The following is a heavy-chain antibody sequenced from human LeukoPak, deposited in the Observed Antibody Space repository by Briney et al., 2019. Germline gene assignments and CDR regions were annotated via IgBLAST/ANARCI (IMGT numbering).Heavy chain of an antibody. V-gene: IGHV4-4*02. D-gene: IGHD1-26*01. J-gene: IGHJ4*02. CDR2: IYYSGST. CDR1: NGSINSNNW. CDR3: ARLVGAATDPFDY. Sequence: PSGTLSLTCGVSNGSINSNNWWSWVRQPPGKGLEWIASIYYSGSTYYNPSLKSRVTISIDTSKNQFSVKLSSVTAADTAVYYCARLVGAATDPFDYWGQGTLVTVSS.